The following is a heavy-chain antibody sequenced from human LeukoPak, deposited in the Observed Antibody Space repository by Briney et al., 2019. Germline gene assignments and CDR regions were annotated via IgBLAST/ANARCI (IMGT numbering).Heavy chain of an antibody. CDR2: ISSSSSTI. D-gene: IGHD2-2*01. CDR3: ARGGPAALQDAFDI. Sequence: GGSLRLSCAASGFTFSSYSMNWVRQAPGKGLEWVSYISSSSSTIYYADSVKGRFTISRDNAKNSLYLQMNSLRAEDTAVYYCARGGPAALQDAFDIWGQGTMVTVSS. V-gene: IGHV3-48*01. J-gene: IGHJ3*02. CDR1: GFTFSSYS.